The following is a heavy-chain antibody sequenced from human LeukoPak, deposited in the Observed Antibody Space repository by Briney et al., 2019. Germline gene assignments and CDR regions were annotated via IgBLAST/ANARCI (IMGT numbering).Heavy chain of an antibody. D-gene: IGHD2-2*02. CDR3: ARIGCSSTSCYTHYSDY. CDR1: GGSFSGYY. Sequence: SETLSLTCAVYGGSFSGYYWSWIRQPPGKGLEWTGEINHSGSTNYNPSLKSRVTISVDTSKNQFSLKLSSVTAADTAVYYCARIGCSSTSCYTHYSDYWGQGTLVTVSS. V-gene: IGHV4-34*01. CDR2: INHSGST. J-gene: IGHJ4*02.